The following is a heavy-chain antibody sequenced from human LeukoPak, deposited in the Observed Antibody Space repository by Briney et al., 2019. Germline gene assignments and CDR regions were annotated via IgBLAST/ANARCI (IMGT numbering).Heavy chain of an antibody. V-gene: IGHV3-30*03. CDR3: AREARKSGGMDV. CDR1: GFTFSSYG. D-gene: IGHD3-10*01. CDR2: MSYDGSNK. Sequence: GGSLRLSCAASGFTFSSYGMHWVRQAPGKGLEWVAVMSYDGSNKYYADSVKGRFTISRDNSKNTLYLQMNSLRAEDTAVYYCAREARKSGGMDVWGKGTTVTVSS. J-gene: IGHJ6*04.